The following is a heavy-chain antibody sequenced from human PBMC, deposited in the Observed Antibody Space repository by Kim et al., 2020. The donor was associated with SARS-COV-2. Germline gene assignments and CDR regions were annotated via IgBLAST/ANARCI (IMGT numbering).Heavy chain of an antibody. V-gene: IGHV4-39*01. Sequence: SETLSLTCTVSGGSISSSSYYWGWIRQPPGKGLEWIGSIYYSGSTYYNPSLKSRVTISVDTSKNQFSLKLSSVTAADTAVYYCARSATRGYSYGYHYYYGMDVWGQGTTVTVSS. J-gene: IGHJ6*02. CDR2: IYYSGST. CDR1: GGSISSSSYY. D-gene: IGHD5-18*01. CDR3: ARSATRGYSYGYHYYYGMDV.